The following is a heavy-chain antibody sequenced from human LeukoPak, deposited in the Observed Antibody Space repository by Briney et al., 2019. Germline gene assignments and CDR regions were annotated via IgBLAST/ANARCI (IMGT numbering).Heavy chain of an antibody. D-gene: IGHD5-18*01. CDR2: ISSSSSYI. CDR1: GFTFSSYS. V-gene: IGHV3-21*01. CDR3: ARWGTAMVTSGY. J-gene: IGHJ4*02. Sequence: GALRLSCAASGFTFSSYSMNWVRQAPGKGLEWASSISSSSSYIYYADSVKGRFTISRDNAKNSLYLQMNSLRAEDTAVYYCARWGTAMVTSGYWGQGTLVTVSS.